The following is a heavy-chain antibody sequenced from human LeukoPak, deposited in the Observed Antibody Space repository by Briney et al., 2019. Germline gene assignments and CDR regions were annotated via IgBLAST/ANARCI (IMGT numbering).Heavy chain of an antibody. CDR1: GFTFSSYW. D-gene: IGHD6-13*01. CDR2: INHNGNVN. Sequence: GGSLRLSCAASGFTFSSYWMNWARQAPGKGLEWVASINHNGNVNYYVDSVKGRFTISRDNAKNSLYLQMSNLRAEDTAVYYCARVWYRPYYYYGMDVWGQGTTVTVSS. CDR3: ARVWYRPYYYYGMDV. J-gene: IGHJ6*02. V-gene: IGHV3-7*03.